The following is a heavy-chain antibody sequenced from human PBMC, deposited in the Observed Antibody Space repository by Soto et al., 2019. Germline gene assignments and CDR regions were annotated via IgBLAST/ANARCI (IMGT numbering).Heavy chain of an antibody. D-gene: IGHD3-3*01. CDR3: ARGNAPYDFWSGYSPDFAY. CDR2: ISAYNGNT. Sequence: ASVKVSCKASGYTFTSYGISWVRQAPGQGLEWMGWISAYNGNTNYAQKLQGRVTMTTNTSTSTAYMELRSLRSDDTAVYYCARGNAPYDFWSGYSPDFAYWGQGTLVTVSS. V-gene: IGHV1-18*01. J-gene: IGHJ4*02. CDR1: GYTFTSYG.